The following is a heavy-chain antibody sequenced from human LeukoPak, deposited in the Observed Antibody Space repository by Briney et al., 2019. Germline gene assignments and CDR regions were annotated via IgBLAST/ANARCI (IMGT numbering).Heavy chain of an antibody. CDR1: GFTFSSYA. V-gene: IGHV3-23*01. D-gene: IGHD3-22*01. J-gene: IGHJ4*02. Sequence: PGGSLRLSCAASGFTFSSYAMSWVRQAPGKGLEWVSAISGSGGSTYYADSVKGRFTISRDNSKNTLYLQMNSLRAEDTAVYYCAKDNTMYYYDNSGHYPYYFDYWGQGTLVTVSS. CDR3: AKDNTMYYYDNSGHYPYYFDY. CDR2: ISGSGGST.